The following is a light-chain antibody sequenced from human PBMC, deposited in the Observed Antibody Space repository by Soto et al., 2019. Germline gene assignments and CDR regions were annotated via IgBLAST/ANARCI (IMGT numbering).Light chain of an antibody. Sequence: DIVLTQSPATLSLSPREIATLSCRASRSVPSAYLAWSQHKPGQAPRLLIFGASNRATGIRDRFSGSGSGTDFTLTISRLEPEDFEVYYCQQLGASPYTFGLGTKLEIK. CDR3: QQLGASPYT. CDR1: RSVPSAY. CDR2: GAS. V-gene: IGKV3-20*01. J-gene: IGKJ2*01.